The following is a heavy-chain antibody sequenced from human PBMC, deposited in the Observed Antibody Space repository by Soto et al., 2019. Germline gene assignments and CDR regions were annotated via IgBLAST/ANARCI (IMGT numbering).Heavy chain of an antibody. CDR3: GRNGRCEEVYNLGFDY. Sequence: QVQLVESGGDVVQPGRSLRLSCVASGFTFSAYTMHWVRQAPGKGLEWVAAISYDGNNKYYADSVKDRFTISRDNPYNTMYVQMISIRTADTAVYYCGRNGRCEEVYNLGFDYWGQGALVTVSS. J-gene: IGHJ4*02. D-gene: IGHD3-16*01. CDR2: ISYDGNNK. CDR1: GFTFSAYT. V-gene: IGHV3-30*03.